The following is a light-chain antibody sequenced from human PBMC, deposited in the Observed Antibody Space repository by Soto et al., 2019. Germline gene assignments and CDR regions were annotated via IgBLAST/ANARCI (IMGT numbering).Light chain of an antibody. J-gene: IGLJ3*02. V-gene: IGLV1-40*01. CDR3: QSYDSSLSGWV. CDR2: DNS. Sequence: QSVLTQPPSVSGATGQRVSISCTGSSSNIGAGYDVHWYQQLPGTAPKLLIYDNSNRPSGVPDRFSGSKSGTSASLAITGLQAEDEADYYCQSYDSSLSGWVFGGGTKLTVL. CDR1: SSNIGAGYD.